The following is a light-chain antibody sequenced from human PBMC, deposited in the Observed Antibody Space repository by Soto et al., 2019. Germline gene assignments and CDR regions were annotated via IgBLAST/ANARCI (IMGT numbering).Light chain of an antibody. Sequence: QSVLTQPPSVSGAPRQRVTISCSGSNSNIGNNAVNWYQQLPGKAPKLLIYYDDLLPSGVSDRFSGSKSGTSASLAISGLQSEDEAGYYCAAWDDSLSAVVFGGGTKLTVL. J-gene: IGLJ2*01. CDR1: NSNIGNNA. CDR3: AAWDDSLSAVV. V-gene: IGLV1-36*01. CDR2: YDD.